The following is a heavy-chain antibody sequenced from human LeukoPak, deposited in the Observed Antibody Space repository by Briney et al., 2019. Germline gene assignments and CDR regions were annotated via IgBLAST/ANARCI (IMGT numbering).Heavy chain of an antibody. CDR2: ISSSGSTI. CDR3: ARENYLAVAGPTGFDP. D-gene: IGHD6-19*01. Sequence: PGGSLRLSCAASGFTFSSYEMNWVRQAPGKGLEWVSYISSSGSTIYYADSVKGRFTISRDNAKNSLYLQMNSLRAEDTAVYYCARENYLAVAGPTGFDPWGQGTLVTVSS. J-gene: IGHJ5*02. V-gene: IGHV3-48*03. CDR1: GFTFSSYE.